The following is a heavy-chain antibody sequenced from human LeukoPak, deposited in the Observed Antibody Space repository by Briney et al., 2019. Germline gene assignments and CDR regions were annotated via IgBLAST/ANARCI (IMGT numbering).Heavy chain of an antibody. CDR1: GFTFDDYA. D-gene: IGHD2-2*01. Sequence: GGSLRLSCAASGFTFDDYAMHWVRQAPGKGLEWVSLISGDGGSTYYADSVKGRFTISRDNSKNSLYLQMNSLRTEDTALYYCAKDISASTWGNAFDIWGQGTMVTVSS. CDR2: ISGDGGST. CDR3: AKDISASTWGNAFDI. V-gene: IGHV3-43*02. J-gene: IGHJ3*02.